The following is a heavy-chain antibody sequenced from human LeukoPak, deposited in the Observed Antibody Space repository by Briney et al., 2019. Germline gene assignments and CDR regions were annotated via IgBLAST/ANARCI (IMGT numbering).Heavy chain of an antibody. CDR3: ARAVSADTAMVYFDY. J-gene: IGHJ4*02. Sequence: GGSLRLSCAASGFTFSDYYMFWIRQAPGKGLEWVSYISNSGSIIYYADSVKGRFTVSRDNAKDSLYLEMNSLRAEDTAVYYCARAVSADTAMVYFDYWGQGTLVTVSS. CDR1: GFTFSDYY. CDR2: ISNSGSII. D-gene: IGHD5-18*01. V-gene: IGHV3-11*01.